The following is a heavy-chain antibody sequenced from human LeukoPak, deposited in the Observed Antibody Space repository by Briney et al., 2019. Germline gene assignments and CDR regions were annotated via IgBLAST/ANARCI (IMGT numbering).Heavy chain of an antibody. Sequence: GRSLRLSCAASGFTFSSYGMHWVRQAPGKGLEWVAVISYDGSNKYYADSVQGRFTISRDNSNNTLYLHMNSLRAEDTAIYYCTKGKQEQWLVFGPAPFDFWGQGTLVTVSS. D-gene: IGHD6-19*01. CDR2: ISYDGSNK. V-gene: IGHV3-30*18. CDR1: GFTFSSYG. CDR3: TKGKQEQWLVFGPAPFDF. J-gene: IGHJ4*02.